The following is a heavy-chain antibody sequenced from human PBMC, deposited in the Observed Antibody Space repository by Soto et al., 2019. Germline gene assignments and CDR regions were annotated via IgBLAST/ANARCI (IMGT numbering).Heavy chain of an antibody. D-gene: IGHD3-22*01. Sequence: ASVKVSCKASGYTFTSYGISWVRQAPGQGLEWMGWISAYNGNTNYAQKLQGRVTMTTDTSTSTAYMELRSLRSDDTAVYYCARDRDSSGYYYRGIDAFEIWGQGTMVTVSS. CDR3: ARDRDSSGYYYRGIDAFEI. CDR1: GYTFTSYG. CDR2: ISAYNGNT. V-gene: IGHV1-18*04. J-gene: IGHJ3*02.